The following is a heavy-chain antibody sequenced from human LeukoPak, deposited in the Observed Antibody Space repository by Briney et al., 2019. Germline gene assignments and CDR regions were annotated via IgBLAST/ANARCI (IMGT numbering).Heavy chain of an antibody. CDR3: VTPRYGDYVGYFDY. J-gene: IGHJ4*02. V-gene: IGHV3-23*01. CDR1: GFTFSSYA. CDR2: ISGSGGST. D-gene: IGHD4-17*01. Sequence: EGSLRLSCAASGFTFSSYAMSWVRQAPGKGLEWVSAISGSGGSTYYADSVKGRFTISRDNSKNTLYLQMNSLRAEDTAVYYCVTPRYGDYVGYFDYWGQGTLVTVSS.